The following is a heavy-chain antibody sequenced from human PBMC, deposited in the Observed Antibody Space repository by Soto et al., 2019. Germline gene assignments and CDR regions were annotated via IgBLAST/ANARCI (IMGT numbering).Heavy chain of an antibody. CDR1: GFTFSSYS. V-gene: IGHV3-21*01. J-gene: IGHJ6*02. Sequence: EVQLVESGGGLVKPGGSLRLSCAASGFTFSSYSMNWVRQAPGKGLEWVSSISSSSSYIYYADSVKGRFTISRDNAKNSLYLQMNSLRAEDTAVYYCARETEPSIRFWEWLPDYYYYGMDVWGQGTTVTVSS. CDR2: ISSSSSYI. CDR3: ARETEPSIRFWEWLPDYYYYGMDV. D-gene: IGHD3-3*01.